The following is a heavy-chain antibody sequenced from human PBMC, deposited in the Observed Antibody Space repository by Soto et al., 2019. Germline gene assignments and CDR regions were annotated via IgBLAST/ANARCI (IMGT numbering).Heavy chain of an antibody. CDR1: GFSFSSYG. D-gene: IGHD5-18*01. J-gene: IGHJ4*02. CDR3: AKDKNNFGYDY. Sequence: GGSLRLSCAASGFSFSSYGMHWVRQAPGKGLEWVALISTDGTYIYYTDSVKGRFTISRGNSKNTLYLQMNSLEDDDTAVYFCAKDKNNFGYDYWGQGTLVTVSS. V-gene: IGHV3-30*18. CDR2: ISTDGTYI.